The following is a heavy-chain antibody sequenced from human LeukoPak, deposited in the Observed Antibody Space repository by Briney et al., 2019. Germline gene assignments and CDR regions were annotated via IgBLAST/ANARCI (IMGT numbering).Heavy chain of an antibody. Sequence: SETLSLTCTVSGGSISSYYWSWIRQPPGKGLEWIGYIYYSGSTNCNPSLKSRVTISVDTSKNQFSLKLSSVTAADTAVYYCARSYRYCSSTSCYTYGYWGQGTLVTVSS. CDR1: GGSISSYY. CDR2: IYYSGST. V-gene: IGHV4-59*01. CDR3: ARSYRYCSSTSCYTYGY. D-gene: IGHD2-2*02. J-gene: IGHJ4*02.